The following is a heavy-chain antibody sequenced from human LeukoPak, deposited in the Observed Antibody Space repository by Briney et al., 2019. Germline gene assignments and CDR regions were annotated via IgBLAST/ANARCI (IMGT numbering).Heavy chain of an antibody. Sequence: GGSLRLSCAASGFTFSSYGMHWVRQAPGKGLEWVAVISYDGSNKYYADSVKGRFTISRDNSKNTLYLQMNSLRAEDTAVYYCAKDPGMATQGYYCGMDVWGQGTTVTVSS. CDR3: AKDPGMATQGYYCGMDV. J-gene: IGHJ6*02. D-gene: IGHD5-24*01. CDR2: ISYDGSNK. V-gene: IGHV3-30*18. CDR1: GFTFSSYG.